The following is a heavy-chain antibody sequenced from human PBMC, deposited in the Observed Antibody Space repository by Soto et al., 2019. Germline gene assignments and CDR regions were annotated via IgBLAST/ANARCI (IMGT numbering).Heavy chain of an antibody. CDR2: IWYDGSNK. Sequence: QVQLVESGGGVVQPGRSLRLSCAASGFTFSSYGMHWVRQAPGKGLEWVAVIWYDGSNKYYADSVKGRFTISRDNSKNTLYLQMNSLRAEDTAVYYCASGDTAMAYYYGMDVWGQGTTVTVSS. D-gene: IGHD5-18*01. CDR1: GFTFSSYG. CDR3: ASGDTAMAYYYGMDV. J-gene: IGHJ6*02. V-gene: IGHV3-33*01.